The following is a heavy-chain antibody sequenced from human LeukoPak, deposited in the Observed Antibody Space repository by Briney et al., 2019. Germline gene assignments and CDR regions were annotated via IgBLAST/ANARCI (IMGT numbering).Heavy chain of an antibody. CDR3: ARAGGSLAFFDY. V-gene: IGHV1-69*04. CDR1: GGTFSSYA. D-gene: IGHD3-16*01. J-gene: IGHJ4*02. CDR2: IIPILGIA. Sequence: ASVNVSCKASGGTFSSYAISWVRQAPGHRLEWLGRIIPILGIANYAQKFQGRVTITADKSTSTAYMELSSLRSEDTAVYYCARAGGSLAFFDYWGQGTLVTVSS.